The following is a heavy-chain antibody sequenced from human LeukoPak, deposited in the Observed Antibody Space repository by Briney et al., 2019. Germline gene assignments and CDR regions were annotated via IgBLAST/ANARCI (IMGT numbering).Heavy chain of an antibody. CDR1: GGSISSNY. CDR3: ARDFDYYDSSGYRLYYFDY. V-gene: IGHV4-59*01. J-gene: IGHJ4*02. CDR2: IYYSGGT. D-gene: IGHD3-22*01. Sequence: SETLSLTCTVSGGSISSNYWSWLRQPPGKGLEWIGYIYYSGGTNYNPSLKSRVTISVDTSKNQFSLKLSSVTAADTAVYYCARDFDYYDSSGYRLYYFDYWGQGALVTVSS.